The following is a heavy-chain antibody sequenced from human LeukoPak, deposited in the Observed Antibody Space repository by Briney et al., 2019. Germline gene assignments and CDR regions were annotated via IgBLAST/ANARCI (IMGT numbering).Heavy chain of an antibody. V-gene: IGHV3-53*01. CDR2: IYSGGST. Sequence: GGSLRLSCAASGLTVSTYYMTWVRQAPGKGLECVSVIYSGGSTYYADSVKGRFTVSRDNSKNTLYLQMNSLRAEDTAMYYCARGLRYCTSTTCLLPFDYWGQGTLVTVSS. J-gene: IGHJ4*02. D-gene: IGHD2-2*01. CDR1: GLTVSTYY. CDR3: ARGLRYCTSTTCLLPFDY.